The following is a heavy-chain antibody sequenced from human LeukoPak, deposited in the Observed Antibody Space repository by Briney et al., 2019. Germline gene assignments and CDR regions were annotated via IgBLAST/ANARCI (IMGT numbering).Heavy chain of an antibody. CDR3: ARQEKYCSSTSCYPYYYYYMDV. Sequence: PGGSLRLSCAASGFTVSSNYMSWVRQAPGKGLEWVSVIYSGGSPYYADSVKGRFTISRDNSKNTLYLQMNSLRAEDTAVYYCARQEKYCSSTSCYPYYYYYMDVWGKGTTVTVSS. V-gene: IGHV3-66*02. CDR2: IYSGGSP. CDR1: GFTVSSNY. D-gene: IGHD2-2*01. J-gene: IGHJ6*03.